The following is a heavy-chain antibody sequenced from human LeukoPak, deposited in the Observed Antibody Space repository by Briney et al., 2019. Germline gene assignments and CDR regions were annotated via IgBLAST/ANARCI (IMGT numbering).Heavy chain of an antibody. CDR1: GFTFSGSA. D-gene: IGHD1-26*01. CDR3: TTGPDSGSYSNFDY. CDR2: IRSKANSYAT. J-gene: IGHJ4*02. Sequence: GGSLRLSCAASGFTFSGSAMHWVRQASGKGLEWVGRIRSKANSYATAYAASVKGRFTISRDDSKNTAYLQMNSLKTEDTAVYYCTTGPDSGSYSNFDYWGQGTLVTASS. V-gene: IGHV3-73*01.